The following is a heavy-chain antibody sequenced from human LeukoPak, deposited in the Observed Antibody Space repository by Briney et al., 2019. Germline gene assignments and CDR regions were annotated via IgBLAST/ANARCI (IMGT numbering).Heavy chain of an antibody. CDR2: INHSGSA. Sequence: PSETLSLTCAVYGGSFSRYYWTWIRQPPGKGLEWIGEINHSGSANYNSSLKSRVTISVDASKSQFSLRLSSVTAADTAVYYCARLTYSNNWYFRRGLDNWFDPWGQGTLVTVSS. J-gene: IGHJ5*02. V-gene: IGHV4-34*01. CDR1: GGSFSRYY. CDR3: ARLTYSNNWYFRRGLDNWFDP. D-gene: IGHD6-13*01.